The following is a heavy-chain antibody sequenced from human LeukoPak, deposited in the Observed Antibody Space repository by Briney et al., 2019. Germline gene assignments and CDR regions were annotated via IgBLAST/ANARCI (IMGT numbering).Heavy chain of an antibody. CDR1: GYTFTGYY. CDR2: IYPNSGAT. CDR3: GTLLSNGPFDY. J-gene: IGHJ4*02. V-gene: IGHV1-2*02. Sequence: ASVKVSCXASGYTFTGYYMHWVRQAPGQGLEWMGYIYPNSGATKYAQKFQGRVTMTRDTSISTAYMELSGLGSDDTAVSYCGTLLSNGPFDYWGQGSLVTVSS.